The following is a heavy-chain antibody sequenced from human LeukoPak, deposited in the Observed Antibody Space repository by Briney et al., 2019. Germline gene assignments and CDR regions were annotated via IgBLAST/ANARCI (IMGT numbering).Heavy chain of an antibody. CDR3: VKARSSTYFDY. CDR1: KFTFSVHA. CDR2: VYPDGRRT. Sequence: PGGSLRLSCAVSKFTFSVHAMHWVRQAPGGGLGGVAIVYPDGRRTSYPESVKGRLSISTGNSNNTLYREVNSSTSECPGVYLFVKARSSTYFDYSGQGVLVTASS. D-gene: IGHD6-6*01. J-gene: IGHJ4*02. V-gene: IGHV3-33*06.